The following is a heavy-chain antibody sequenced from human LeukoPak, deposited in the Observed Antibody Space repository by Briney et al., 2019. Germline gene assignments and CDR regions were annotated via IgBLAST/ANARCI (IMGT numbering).Heavy chain of an antibody. V-gene: IGHV3-23*01. Sequence: GGSLRLSCAASGFTFSSYAMSWVRQAPVKGLEWVSAISGSGGSTYYADSVKGRFTISRDNSKNTLYLQMNSLRAEDTAVYYCAKDRKSYAYVKGFDYWGQGTLVTVSS. CDR2: ISGSGGST. CDR3: AKDRKSYAYVKGFDY. CDR1: GFTFSSYA. J-gene: IGHJ4*02. D-gene: IGHD2-2*01.